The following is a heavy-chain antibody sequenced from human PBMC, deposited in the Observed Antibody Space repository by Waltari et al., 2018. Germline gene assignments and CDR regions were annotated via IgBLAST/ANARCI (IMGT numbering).Heavy chain of an antibody. CDR2: INHSGST. J-gene: IGHJ4*02. CDR1: GGSFSGYY. D-gene: IGHD2-2*01. Sequence: QVQLQQWGAGLLKPSETLSLTCAVYGGSFSGYYWSWIRQPPGKGLEGIGEINHSGSTNYNPSLKSRVTISVDTSKNQFSLKLSSVTAADTAVYYCASLYCSSTSCYLDYWGQGTLVTVSS. CDR3: ASLYCSSTSCYLDY. V-gene: IGHV4-34*01.